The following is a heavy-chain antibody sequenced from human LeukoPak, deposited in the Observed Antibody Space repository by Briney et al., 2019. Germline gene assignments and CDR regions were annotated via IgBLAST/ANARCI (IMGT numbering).Heavy chain of an antibody. CDR2: INHSGST. V-gene: IGHV4-34*01. CDR1: GGSFSGYY. D-gene: IGHD3-10*01. CDR3: ARGYYGSGSYGGVSWFDP. J-gene: IGHJ5*02. Sequence: PSETLSLTCAVYGGSFSGYYWSWIHQPPGKGLEWIGEINHSGSTNYSPSLKSRVTISVDTSKNQFSLKLSSVTAADTAVYYCARGYYGSGSYGGVSWFDPWGQGTLVTVSS.